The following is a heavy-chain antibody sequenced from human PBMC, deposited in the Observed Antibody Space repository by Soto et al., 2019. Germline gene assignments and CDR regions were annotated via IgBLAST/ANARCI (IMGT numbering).Heavy chain of an antibody. D-gene: IGHD3-10*01. J-gene: IGHJ4*02. V-gene: IGHV4-4*07. CDR2: IYTGGST. CDR1: GGSISTYY. CDR3: ARVSGNYYGSGSYSLDY. Sequence: QVQLQESGPGLVKPSETLSLTCTVSGGSISTYYWSWIRQPAGKGLEWIGRIYTGGSTNYNPSLKHRVTMSIDTSKNQFSLRLSSVTAADTAVYFCARVSGNYYGSGSYSLDYWGQGTLVTVSS.